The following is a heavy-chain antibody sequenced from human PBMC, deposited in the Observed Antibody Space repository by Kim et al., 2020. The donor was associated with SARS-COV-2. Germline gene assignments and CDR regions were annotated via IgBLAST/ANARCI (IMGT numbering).Heavy chain of an antibody. Sequence: GGSLRLSCAASGFTFSSYSMNWVRQAPGKGLEWVSSISSSSSYIYYADSVKGRFTISRDNAKNSLYLQMNSLRAEDTAVYYCARDYDILTGYYKVPNTPPKNYYYYGMDVWGQGTTVTVSS. V-gene: IGHV3-21*01. CDR3: ARDYDILTGYYKVPNTPPKNYYYYGMDV. CDR2: ISSSSSYI. D-gene: IGHD3-9*01. CDR1: GFTFSSYS. J-gene: IGHJ6*02.